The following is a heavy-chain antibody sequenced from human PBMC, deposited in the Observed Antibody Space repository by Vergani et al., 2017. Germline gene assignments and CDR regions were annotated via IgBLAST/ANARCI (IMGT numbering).Heavy chain of an antibody. CDR3: AVSSREXNHYYDDSSIYLDY. CDR1: GGSISSGDYY. V-gene: IGHV4-30-4*08. D-gene: IGHD3-22*01. Sequence: QVQLQESGPGLVKPSQTLSLTCTVSGGSISSGDYYWSWLRQPPGKGLEWIGYTYYSGSTYYNPSLKSRVTISVDTSKNQFSLKLSSVTAADTAVYYCAVSSREXNHYYDDSSIYLDYWGQGTLVTVSS. CDR2: TYYSGST. J-gene: IGHJ4*02.